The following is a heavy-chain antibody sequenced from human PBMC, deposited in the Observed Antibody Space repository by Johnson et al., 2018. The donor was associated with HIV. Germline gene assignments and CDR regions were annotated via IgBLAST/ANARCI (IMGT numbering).Heavy chain of an antibody. J-gene: IGHJ3*02. Sequence: VRQAPGQVLEWVGRIKSKTDGGTTDYAAPVKGRFYISRDDSRNTLHMQMNSLKTEDTGVYYCWAQWTVITFGGPSAFDIWGQGTVVTVSS. D-gene: IGHD3-16*01. CDR2: IKSKTDGGTT. CDR3: WAQWTVITFGGPSAFDI. V-gene: IGHV3-15*01.